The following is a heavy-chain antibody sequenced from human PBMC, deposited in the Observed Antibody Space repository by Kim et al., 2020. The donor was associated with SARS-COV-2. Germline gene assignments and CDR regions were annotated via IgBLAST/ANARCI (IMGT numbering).Heavy chain of an antibody. D-gene: IGHD6-19*01. CDR1: GGSISSYY. V-gene: IGHV4-59*01. Sequence: SETLSLTCTVSGGSISSYYWSWIRQPPGKGLEWIGYIYYSGSTNYNPSLKRRVTISVDTSKNQFSLKLSSVTAADTAVYYCARATSSGWLSAFDIWGQGTMVTVSS. J-gene: IGHJ3*02. CDR3: ARATSSGWLSAFDI. CDR2: IYYSGST.